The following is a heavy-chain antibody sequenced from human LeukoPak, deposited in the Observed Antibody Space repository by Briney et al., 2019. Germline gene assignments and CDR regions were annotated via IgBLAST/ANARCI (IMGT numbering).Heavy chain of an antibody. CDR1: GFTFSSYA. CDR2: ISYDGSNK. Sequence: PGGSLRLSCAASGFTFSSYAMHWVRQAPGKGLEWVAVISYDGSNKYYADSVKGRFTISRDNSKNTLYLQINSLRAEDTAVYYCAKDLNWGGRWGQGTLVTVSS. CDR3: AKDLNWGGR. J-gene: IGHJ4*02. D-gene: IGHD7-27*01. V-gene: IGHV3-30-3*01.